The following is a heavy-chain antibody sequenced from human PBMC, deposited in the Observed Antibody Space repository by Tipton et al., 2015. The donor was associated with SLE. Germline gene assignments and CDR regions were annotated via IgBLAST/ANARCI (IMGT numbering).Heavy chain of an antibody. CDR2: INTDGDIT. CDR3: ARGSSSIDY. CDR1: GFSFSSYW. V-gene: IGHV3-74*01. Sequence: GSLRLSCAASGFSFSSYWMHWVRQAPGKGLVWVSRINTDGDITNYADSVRGRLTISRDNAKNTLYPQMSSLRADDTAVYYCARGSSSIDYWGQGTLVTVSS. J-gene: IGHJ4*02. D-gene: IGHD2-2*01.